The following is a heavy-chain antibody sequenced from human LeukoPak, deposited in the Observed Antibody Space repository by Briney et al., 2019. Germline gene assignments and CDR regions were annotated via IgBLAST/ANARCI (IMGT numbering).Heavy chain of an antibody. V-gene: IGHV1-18*01. CDR1: GYTFTSYG. CDR3: AREKIFGVVRNGWFDP. Sequence: GASVKVSCKASGYTFTSYGISWVRQAPGQGLEWMGWISAYNGNTNYAQKLQGRVTMTTDTSTSTAYMELRSLRSDDTAVYYCAREKIFGVVRNGWFDPWGQGTLVTVSS. D-gene: IGHD3-3*01. J-gene: IGHJ5*02. CDR2: ISAYNGNT.